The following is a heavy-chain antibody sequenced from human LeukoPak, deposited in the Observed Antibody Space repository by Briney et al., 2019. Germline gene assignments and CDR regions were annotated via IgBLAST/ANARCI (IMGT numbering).Heavy chain of an antibody. V-gene: IGHV3-23*01. CDR1: GFSFSSYA. CDR3: AKSLYTSSWYQN. D-gene: IGHD6-13*01. Sequence: GGSLRLSCAASGFSFSSYAMSWIRQAPGKGLEWVSAISGSGGSTYFADSVKGRFTISRDNSKITLYLQMSSLRAEDKAVYYCAKSLYTSSWYQNWGQGTLVTVSS. CDR2: ISGSGGST. J-gene: IGHJ1*01.